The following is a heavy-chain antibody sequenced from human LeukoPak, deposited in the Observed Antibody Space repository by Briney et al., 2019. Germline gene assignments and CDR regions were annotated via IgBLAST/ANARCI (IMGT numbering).Heavy chain of an antibody. J-gene: IGHJ5*02. CDR1: GFTFSSYG. CDR3: AKDQSERGYNWFDP. V-gene: IGHV3-30*02. Sequence: GGSLRLSCAASGFTFSSYGMHWVRQAPGKGLEWVAFIRYDGSNKYYADSVKGRFTISRDNSKNTLYLQMNSLRAEDTAVYYCAKDQSERGYNWFDPWGQGTLVTVSS. CDR2: IRYDGSNK.